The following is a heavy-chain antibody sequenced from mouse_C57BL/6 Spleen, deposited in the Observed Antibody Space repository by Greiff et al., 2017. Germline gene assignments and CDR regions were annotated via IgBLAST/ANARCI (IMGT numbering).Heavy chain of an antibody. Sequence: VQLQQSGAELVKPGASVKLSCTASGFNIKDYYMHWVKQRTEQGLEWIGRIDPEDGETKYAPKLQGKATLTADTSSDTAYLQLSSLTSEYTAVYYCASSGWRDYWGPGTTLTFAS. D-gene: IGHD2-3*01. J-gene: IGHJ2*01. CDR3: ASSGWRDY. CDR1: GFNIKDYY. CDR2: IDPEDGET. V-gene: IGHV14-2*01.